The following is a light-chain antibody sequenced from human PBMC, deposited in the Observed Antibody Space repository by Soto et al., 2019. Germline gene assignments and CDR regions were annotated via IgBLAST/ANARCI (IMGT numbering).Light chain of an antibody. CDR2: DAS. CDR1: QDINNY. Sequence: DTQVSQSPSSLSASVGDRVTITCQASQDINNYVNWYQQKPGTAPNLLIYDASTLKPGVPSRFSGSGSGTEFTLTISSLQPDDFATYYCQQYNSYPRTFGQGTKVDIK. J-gene: IGKJ1*01. CDR3: QQYNSYPRT. V-gene: IGKV1-33*01.